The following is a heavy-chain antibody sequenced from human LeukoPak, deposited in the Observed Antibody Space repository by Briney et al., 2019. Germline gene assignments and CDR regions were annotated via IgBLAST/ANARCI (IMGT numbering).Heavy chain of an antibody. Sequence: PGGSLRLSCAASGFTFSSYAMSWVRQAPGKGLEWVSAISNSGATTYYADSVKGRFTTSRDNSKNTLYLQMNSLRAEDTAVYYCAKVIENMIAAAGPTFDYWGQGTLVTVSS. D-gene: IGHD6-13*01. V-gene: IGHV3-23*01. CDR1: GFTFSSYA. J-gene: IGHJ4*02. CDR3: AKVIENMIAAAGPTFDY. CDR2: ISNSGATT.